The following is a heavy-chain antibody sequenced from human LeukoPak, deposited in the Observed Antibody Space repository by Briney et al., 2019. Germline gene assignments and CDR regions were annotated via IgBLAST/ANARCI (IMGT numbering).Heavy chain of an antibody. CDR3: ARGPWFDY. J-gene: IGHJ4*02. V-gene: IGHV4-34*01. Sequence: SETLSLTCAVYGGSFSGYYWSWIRQPPGKGLEWIGEINHSGSTNYNPSLKSRVTISVDTSKNQFSLKLSSVTAADTAVYYCARGPWFDYWGQGTLDTVSS. CDR2: INHSGST. CDR1: GGSFSGYY.